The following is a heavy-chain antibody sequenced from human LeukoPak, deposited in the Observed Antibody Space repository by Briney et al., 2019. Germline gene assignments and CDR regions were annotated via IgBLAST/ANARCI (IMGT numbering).Heavy chain of an antibody. CDR1: GYTFTSYD. CDR3: ARRSMWGYNWFDP. Sequence: ASVKVSGKASGYTFTSYDINWVRQATGQGLEWMGWMNPNSGNTGYAQKFQGRVTMTRNTSISTAYMELSSLRSEDTAVYYCARRSMWGYNWFDPWGQGTLVTVSS. J-gene: IGHJ5*02. V-gene: IGHV1-8*01. D-gene: IGHD6-6*01. CDR2: MNPNSGNT.